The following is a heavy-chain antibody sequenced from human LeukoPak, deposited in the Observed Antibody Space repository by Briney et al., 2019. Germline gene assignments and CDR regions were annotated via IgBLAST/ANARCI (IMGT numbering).Heavy chain of an antibody. Sequence: PGGSLGLSCAASGFTFSSYAMSWVRQAPGKGLEWVSAISGSGGSTYYADSVKGRFTISRDNSKNTLYLQMNSLRAEDTAVYYCAKDLDTIFGVVTSFDYWGQGTLVTVSS. CDR3: AKDLDTIFGVVTSFDY. D-gene: IGHD3-3*01. CDR2: ISGSGGST. V-gene: IGHV3-23*01. J-gene: IGHJ4*02. CDR1: GFTFSSYA.